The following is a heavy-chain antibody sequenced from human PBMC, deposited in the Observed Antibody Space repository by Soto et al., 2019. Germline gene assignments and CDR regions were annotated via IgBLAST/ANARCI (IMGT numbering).Heavy chain of an antibody. CDR3: ARDGRSNGFYGIDV. D-gene: IGHD6-25*01. Sequence: EVQLVESGGGVVRPGGDLRLSFAASGFTFDDYGMGWVRQAPGKGWGWVSGLNWNGGSTGYADSVRGRFTISRDNAKNSLYLQMNSLRAEDTALYYCARDGRSNGFYGIDVWGQGTMVTVSS. CDR1: GFTFDDYG. CDR2: LNWNGGST. V-gene: IGHV3-20*03. J-gene: IGHJ6*02.